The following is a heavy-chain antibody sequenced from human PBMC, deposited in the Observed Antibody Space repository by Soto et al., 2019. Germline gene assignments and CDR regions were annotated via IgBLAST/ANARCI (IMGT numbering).Heavy chain of an antibody. Sequence: QVQLQESGPGLVKPSQTLSLTCTVSGGSISSGDYYWSWIRQPPGKGLEWIGYIYYSGSTHYNPSPXSXXTISVDTSKNQFSLKLSSVTAADTAVYYCARERPDGARLDPWGQGTLVTVSS. CDR3: ARERPDGARLDP. V-gene: IGHV4-30-4*01. J-gene: IGHJ5*02. CDR2: IYYSGST. CDR1: GGSISSGDYY. D-gene: IGHD6-6*01.